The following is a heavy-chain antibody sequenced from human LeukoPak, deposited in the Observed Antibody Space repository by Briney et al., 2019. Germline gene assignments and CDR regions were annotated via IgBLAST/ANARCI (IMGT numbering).Heavy chain of an antibody. CDR2: ISGYNGNT. D-gene: IGHD6-19*01. CDR1: GYIFSTYG. Sequence: ASAKVSCKASGYIFSTYGISWVRQAPGQGLEWMGCISGYNGNTNYAQKLQGRVTMTTDTSTSTAYMELRSLRSDDTAVYYCARRRSEEFDFDCWGRGTLVTVSS. J-gene: IGHJ4*02. V-gene: IGHV1-18*01. CDR3: ARRRSEEFDFDC.